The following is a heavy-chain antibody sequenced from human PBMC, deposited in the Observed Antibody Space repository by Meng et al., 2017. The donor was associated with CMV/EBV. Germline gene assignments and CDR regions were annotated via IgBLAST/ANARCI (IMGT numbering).Heavy chain of an antibody. CDR1: GFTFSSYS. CDR3: ARGTNKGWELLYYFDY. D-gene: IGHD1-26*01. Sequence: GESLKISCAASGFTFSSYSMNWVRQAPGKGLEWVSSTSSSSSYIYYADSVKGRFTISRDNAKNSLYLQMNSLRAEDTAVYYCARGTNKGWELLYYFDYWGQGTLVTVSS. CDR2: TSSSSSYI. V-gene: IGHV3-21*01. J-gene: IGHJ4*02.